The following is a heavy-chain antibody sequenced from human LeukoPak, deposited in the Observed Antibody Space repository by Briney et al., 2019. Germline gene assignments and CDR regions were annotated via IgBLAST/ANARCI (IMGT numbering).Heavy chain of an antibody. CDR1: GFTFNDYY. Sequence: GGSLRLSCAASGFTFNDYYMSWIRQAPGKGLEWLSYINIGGTNTHYADSVKGRFTISRDNAKKSLYLEMNNLRAEDTAVYYFATDGAGFETWGQGVLVTGSS. V-gene: IGHV3-11*01. J-gene: IGHJ5*02. CDR2: INIGGTNT. CDR3: ATDGAGFET.